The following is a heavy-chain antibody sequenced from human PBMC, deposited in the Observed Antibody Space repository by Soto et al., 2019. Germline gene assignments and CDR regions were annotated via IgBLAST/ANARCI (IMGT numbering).Heavy chain of an antibody. CDR3: ARDPTDLAYCGGDCYSDDAFDI. CDR1: GFTFSSYA. Sequence: GGSLRLSCAASGFTFSSYAMHWVRQAPGKGLEWVAVISYDGSNKYYADSVKGRFTISRDNSKNTLYLQMNSLRAEDTAVYYCARDPTDLAYCGGDCYSDDAFDIWGQGTMDTVSS. D-gene: IGHD2-21*02. CDR2: ISYDGSNK. V-gene: IGHV3-30*04. J-gene: IGHJ3*02.